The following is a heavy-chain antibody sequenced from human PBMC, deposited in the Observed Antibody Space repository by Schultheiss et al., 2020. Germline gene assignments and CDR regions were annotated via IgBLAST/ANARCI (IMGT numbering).Heavy chain of an antibody. CDR3: ARTGYSSSWTDFDY. Sequence: SGPTRVKPTQTLTLTCTFSGFSLSTSGVGVGWIRQPPGKALEWLAHIFSNDEKSYSTSLKTRLTISKDTSKNQVVLTMTNMDPVDTATYYCARTGYSSSWTDFDYWGQGTLVTVSS. J-gene: IGHJ4*02. V-gene: IGHV2-5*01. CDR1: GFSLSTSGVG. D-gene: IGHD6-13*01. CDR2: IFSNDEK.